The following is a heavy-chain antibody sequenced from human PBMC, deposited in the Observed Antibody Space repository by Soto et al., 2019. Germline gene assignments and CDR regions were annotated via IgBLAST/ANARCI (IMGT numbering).Heavy chain of an antibody. Sequence: ASETLSLTCTVSGVSISDTSYYWGWIRQPPGKGLEWIGTIYFNGNTFYNPSLKSRLTISVDTSKNQFSLRLTSVTAADTAVYYCARHGSYWGQGTLVTVSS. J-gene: IGHJ4*02. CDR3: ARHGSY. CDR2: IYFNGNT. CDR1: GVSISDTSYY. V-gene: IGHV4-39*01.